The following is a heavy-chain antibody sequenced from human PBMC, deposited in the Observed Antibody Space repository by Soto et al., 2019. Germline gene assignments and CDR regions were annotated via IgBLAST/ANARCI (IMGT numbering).Heavy chain of an antibody. V-gene: IGHV4-59*01. D-gene: IGHD3-10*01. CDR1: GGSISSYY. CDR2: IYYSGST. CDR3: ARESYGDY. Sequence: SATLSLTCTVSGGSISSYYWSWIRQPPGKGLEWIGYIYYSGSTNYNPSLKSRVTISADTSKNQFSLKLSSVTAADTAVYYCARESYGDYWGQGTLVTVSS. J-gene: IGHJ4*02.